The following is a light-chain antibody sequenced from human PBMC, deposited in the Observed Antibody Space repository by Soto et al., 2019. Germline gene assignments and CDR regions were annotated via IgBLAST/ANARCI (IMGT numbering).Light chain of an antibody. CDR3: SSYTSSSTLKV. V-gene: IGLV2-14*03. CDR2: DVS. Sequence: QSALTQPASVSGSPGQSITISCTGTSSDVGGYNYVSWYQQHPGKAPKLMIYDVSIRPSGVSNRFSGSKSGNTASLTISGLQAEDEADYYRSSYTSSSTLKVFGGGTKLTVL. J-gene: IGLJ2*01. CDR1: SSDVGGYNY.